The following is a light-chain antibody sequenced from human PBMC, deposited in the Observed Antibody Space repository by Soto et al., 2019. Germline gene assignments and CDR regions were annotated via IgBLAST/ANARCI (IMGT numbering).Light chain of an antibody. CDR1: QNVTRS. J-gene: IGKJ1*01. V-gene: IGKV3-15*01. CDR2: DAS. CDR3: QQYDTWWT. Sequence: EIVVTQSPATLSVSPGDRATLSCTASQNVTRSLAWYQQKPGQTPRLLIYDASSRAAGIPDRFNGGRSGTDLTLTISSLQSDDFALLFCQQYDTWWTFGQGTRV.